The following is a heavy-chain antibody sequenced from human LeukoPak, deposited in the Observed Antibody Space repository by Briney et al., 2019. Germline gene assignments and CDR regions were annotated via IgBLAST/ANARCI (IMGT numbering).Heavy chain of an antibody. CDR2: IIPILGIA. CDR3: ARDGYDSAFDI. CDR1: GYTFTDFY. D-gene: IGHD3-22*01. Sequence: SVKVSCKTSGYTFTDFYIHWVRQAPGQGLEWMGRIIPILGIANYAQKFQGRVTITADKSTSTAYMELSSLRSEDTAVYYCARDGYDSAFDIWGQGTMVTVSS. J-gene: IGHJ3*02. V-gene: IGHV1-69*04.